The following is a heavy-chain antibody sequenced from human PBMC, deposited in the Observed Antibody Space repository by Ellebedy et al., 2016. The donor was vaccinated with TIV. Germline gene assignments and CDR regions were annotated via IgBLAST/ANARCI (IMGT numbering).Heavy chain of an antibody. CDR2: INHSGST. D-gene: IGHD3-22*01. V-gene: IGHV4-34*01. Sequence: MPSETLSLTCAVYGGSFTPNYWTWIRQPPGKGLEWIGEINHSGSTNYSPSLSSRLNISVDTSRNQFSLNLTSVTAADTAVYYCARRARDFYDSGGYYSFWGQGTLVTFSS. CDR1: GGSFTPNY. J-gene: IGHJ4*02. CDR3: ARRARDFYDSGGYYSF.